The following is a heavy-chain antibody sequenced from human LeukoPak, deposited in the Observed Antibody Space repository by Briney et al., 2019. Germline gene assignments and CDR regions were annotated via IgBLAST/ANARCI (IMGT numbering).Heavy chain of an antibody. Sequence: GGSLRLSCAASGFDLTTYATTWVRQAPAKGLEWVSSIRIGGGGTYYADSVKGRFTISRDNSENTLHLQMNNLRVEDTARYFCARCMVLSQGWCNWFDPWGQGTLVTVSS. CDR3: ARCMVLSQGWCNWFDP. CDR2: IRIGGGGT. J-gene: IGHJ5*02. D-gene: IGHD6-13*01. CDR1: GFDLTTYA. V-gene: IGHV3-23*01.